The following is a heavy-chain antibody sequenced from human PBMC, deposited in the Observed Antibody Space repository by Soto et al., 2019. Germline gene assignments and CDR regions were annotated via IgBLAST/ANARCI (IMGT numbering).Heavy chain of an antibody. J-gene: IGHJ6*02. CDR2: ISGSGGST. V-gene: IGHV3-23*01. CDR3: AKDLXYDFWSGSGDYYYGMDV. Sequence: GGSLRLSCAASGFTFSSYAMSWVRQAPGKGLEWVSAISGSGGSTYYADSVKGRFTISRDNSKNTLYLQMNSLRAEDTAVYYCAKDLXYDFWSGSGDYYYGMDVWGQGTTVTVSS. CDR1: GFTFSSYA. D-gene: IGHD3-3*01.